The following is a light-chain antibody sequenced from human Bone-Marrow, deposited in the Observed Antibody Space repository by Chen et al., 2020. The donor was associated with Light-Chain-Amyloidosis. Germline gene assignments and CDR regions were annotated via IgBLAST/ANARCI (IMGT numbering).Light chain of an antibody. V-gene: IGLV2-23*01. J-gene: IGLJ7*01. CDR1: SSDVGSYKF. CDR3: SSYAGSSTFVV. CDR2: EGT. Sequence: QSALTQPASVSGSPGPSITISCTGTSSDVGSYKFVSWFQHHPGKAPKLMIYEGTQRPSGVSTRFSGSKSGNTASLTISGLQAEDEADYYCSSYAGSSTFVVFGGGTQLTVL.